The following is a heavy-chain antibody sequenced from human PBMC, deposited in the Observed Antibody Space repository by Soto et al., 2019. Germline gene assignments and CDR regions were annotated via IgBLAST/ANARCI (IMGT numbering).Heavy chain of an antibody. J-gene: IGHJ4*02. D-gene: IGHD3-16*02. CDR3: VRGYYDHIWGSYRQYYFDY. CDR1: GGSISSYY. V-gene: IGHV4-59*01. CDR2: IYYSGST. Sequence: SETLSLTCTVSGGSISSYYWSWIRQPPGKGLEWIGYIYYSGSTYYNPSLKSRVTISVDTSNNQFSLKLSSVTAADTAVYYCVRGYYDHIWGSYRQYYFDYWGQGTLVTVSS.